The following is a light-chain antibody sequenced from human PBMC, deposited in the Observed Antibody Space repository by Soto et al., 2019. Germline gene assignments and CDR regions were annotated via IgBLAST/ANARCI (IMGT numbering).Light chain of an antibody. Sequence: QSALTQPASVSGSPGQSITISCTGTSSDVGGYNYVSWYQQHPGKAPKLMIYDVSNRPSGVSNRFSGSKSGNTASLTISGLQAEDEADYYCSSDTSSSTLAFGGGTKLTVL. CDR1: SSDVGGYNY. CDR3: SSDTSSSTLA. CDR2: DVS. V-gene: IGLV2-14*01. J-gene: IGLJ2*01.